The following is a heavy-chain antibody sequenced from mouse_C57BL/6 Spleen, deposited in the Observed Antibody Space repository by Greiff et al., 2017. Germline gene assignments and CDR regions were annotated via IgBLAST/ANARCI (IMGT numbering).Heavy chain of an antibody. CDR3: ARSYYDYDAFDY. D-gene: IGHD2-4*01. Sequence: VKLVESGAELVKPGASVKISCKASGYAFSSYWMNWVKQRPGKGLEWIGQIYPGDGDTNYNGKFKGKATLTADKSSSTAYMQLSSLTSEDSAVYFCARSYYDYDAFDYWGQGTTLTVSS. CDR1: GYAFSSYW. J-gene: IGHJ2*01. V-gene: IGHV1-80*01. CDR2: IYPGDGDT.